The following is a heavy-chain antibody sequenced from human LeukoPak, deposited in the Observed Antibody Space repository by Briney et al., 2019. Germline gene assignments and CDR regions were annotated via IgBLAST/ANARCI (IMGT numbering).Heavy chain of an antibody. CDR1: GGSISSSNW. Sequence: SETLSLTCAVSGGSISSSNWWSWVRQPPGKGLEWIGEIYHSGSTNCNPSLKSRVTISVDKSKNQFSLKLSSVTAADTAVYYCASRVEGYDSSGYTRGFDYWGQGTLVTVSS. CDR2: IYHSGST. V-gene: IGHV4-4*02. D-gene: IGHD3-22*01. CDR3: ASRVEGYDSSGYTRGFDY. J-gene: IGHJ4*02.